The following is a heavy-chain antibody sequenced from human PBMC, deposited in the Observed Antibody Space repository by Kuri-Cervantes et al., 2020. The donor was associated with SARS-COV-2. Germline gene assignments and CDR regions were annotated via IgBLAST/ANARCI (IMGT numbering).Heavy chain of an antibody. V-gene: IGHV3-48*04. CDR3: TRDQRSGNMDV. CDR2: IHNSLDVI. Sequence: GESLKISCAASGFTFNRHPMNWVRQAPGKGLEWVSYIHNSLDVIYYADSVRGRFTIPRDNARNSLYLQMNSLRVDDTAVYYCTRDQRSGNMDVWGQGTTVTVSS. D-gene: IGHD6-25*01. J-gene: IGHJ6*02. CDR1: GFTFNRHP.